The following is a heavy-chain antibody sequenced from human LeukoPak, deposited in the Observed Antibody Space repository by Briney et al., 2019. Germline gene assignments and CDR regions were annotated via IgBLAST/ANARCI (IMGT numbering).Heavy chain of an antibody. J-gene: IGHJ4*02. CDR3: ARFSGSSAYTNVDY. V-gene: IGHV3-23*01. D-gene: IGHD1-26*01. Sequence: GGSLRLSCAASGFTFNNYAMRWVRQAPGKGLDWVSAIGRSGAATSYADSVKGRFTISRDNSKNTLYLQMSSLRAEDTAVYFCARFSGSSAYTNVDYWGQGTLVTVSS. CDR2: IGRSGAAT. CDR1: GFTFNNYA.